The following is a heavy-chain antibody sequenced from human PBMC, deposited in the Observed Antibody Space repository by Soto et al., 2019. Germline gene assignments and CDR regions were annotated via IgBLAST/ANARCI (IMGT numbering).Heavy chain of an antibody. CDR3: ARLIEGWQLQKYYFDY. V-gene: IGHV4-39*01. Sequence: QLQLQESGPGLVKPSETLSLTCTVSGGSISSSSFYWSWIRQPPGKGLEYIGNIYYSGNTYYNPSLKSRVTISVDASKNQFSLKLNSVTAADTAIYYCARLIEGWQLQKYYFDYWGQGTLVTVSS. D-gene: IGHD6-19*01. CDR1: GGSISSSSFY. J-gene: IGHJ4*02. CDR2: IYYSGNT.